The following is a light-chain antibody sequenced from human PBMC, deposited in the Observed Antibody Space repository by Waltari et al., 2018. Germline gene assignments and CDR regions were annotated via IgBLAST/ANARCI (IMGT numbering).Light chain of an antibody. CDR2: GAS. V-gene: IGKV3-15*01. CDR1: QSVSSD. J-gene: IGKJ1*01. Sequence: EIVMTQSPATLSVSPGERATLSCRASQSVSSDLAWYQQKPGQAPRPLFYGASTRATGIPARFSGSGSGTDFTLSISSLQSEDFALYYCQQYNDWPKITFGQGTKVDIK. CDR3: QQYNDWPKIT.